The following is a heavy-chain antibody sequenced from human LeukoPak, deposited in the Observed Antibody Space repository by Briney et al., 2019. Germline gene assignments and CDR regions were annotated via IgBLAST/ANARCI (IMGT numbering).Heavy chain of an antibody. CDR1: GGTFSSYA. D-gene: IGHD5-12*01. CDR2: IIPILGIA. V-gene: IGHV1-69*04. Sequence: GASVKVSCKASGGTFSSYAISWVRQAPGQGLEWMGRIIPILGIANYAQKFQGRVMITADKSTSTAYMELSSLRSEDTAVYYCARANSGYDCDYWGQGTLVTVSS. J-gene: IGHJ4*02. CDR3: ARANSGYDCDY.